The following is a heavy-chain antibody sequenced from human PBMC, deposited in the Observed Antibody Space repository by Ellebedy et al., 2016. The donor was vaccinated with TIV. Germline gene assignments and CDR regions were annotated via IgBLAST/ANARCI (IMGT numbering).Heavy chain of an antibody. CDR2: IYNSGSA. D-gene: IGHD3-10*01. CDR1: GGPISSDY. CDR3: ARVSRFRSGTYGADY. V-gene: IGHV4-59*01. J-gene: IGHJ4*02. Sequence: SETLSLXXTVSGGPISSDYWTWIRQPPGKGLDWIAFIYNSGSAKYNPSLQSRVTISVDTSKNQFSMKLSSLTAADTAMYYCARVSRFRSGTYGADYWGQGTLVTVSS.